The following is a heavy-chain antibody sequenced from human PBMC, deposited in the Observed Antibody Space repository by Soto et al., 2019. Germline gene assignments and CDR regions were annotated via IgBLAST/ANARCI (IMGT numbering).Heavy chain of an antibody. CDR2: FDPEDGET. CDR1: GYTLTELS. D-gene: IGHD1-26*01. V-gene: IGHV1-24*01. J-gene: IGHJ4*02. CDR3: ATRPRWRSGSYYFDY. Sequence: GASVKVSCKVSGYTLTELSMHWVRQAPGKGLEWMGGFDPEDGETIYAQKFQGRVTMTEDTSTDTAYMELSSLRSEDTAVYYCATRPRWRSGSYYFDYWGQGTLVTVSS.